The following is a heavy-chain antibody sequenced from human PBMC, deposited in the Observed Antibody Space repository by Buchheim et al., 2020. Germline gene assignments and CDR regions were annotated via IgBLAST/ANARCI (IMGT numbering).Heavy chain of an antibody. D-gene: IGHD2-2*01. J-gene: IGHJ4*02. CDR2: ISYDGSYK. CDR1: GFTFSSHA. CDR3: GAEVGSREFDN. V-gene: IGHV3-30*03. Sequence: QVQLVESGGGVVQPGRSLRLSCAASGFTFSSHAMHWVRQPPGKGLEWVAIISYDGSYKDYPDSVKGRFTVSRDNFHNTLFLQMNSLRAEDTAVYYCGAEVGSREFDNWGQGTL.